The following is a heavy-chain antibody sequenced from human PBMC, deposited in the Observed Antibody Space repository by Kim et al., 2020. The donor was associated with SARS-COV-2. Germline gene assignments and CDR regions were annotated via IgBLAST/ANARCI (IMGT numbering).Heavy chain of an antibody. D-gene: IGHD3-10*01. CDR1: GGSFSGYY. V-gene: IGHV4-34*01. Sequence: SETLSLTCAVYGGSFSGYYWSWIRQPPGKGLEWIGEINHSGSTNYNPSLKSRVTISVDTSKNQFSLKLSSVTAADTAVYYCARGRRSTMVRGVTPPLDYWGQGTLVTVSS. CDR2: INHSGST. J-gene: IGHJ4*02. CDR3: ARGRRSTMVRGVTPPLDY.